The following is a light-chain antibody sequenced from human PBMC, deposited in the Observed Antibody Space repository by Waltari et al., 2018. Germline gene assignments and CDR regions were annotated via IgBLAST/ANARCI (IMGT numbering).Light chain of an antibody. V-gene: IGKV3-11*01. CDR3: QQRSRWPLT. CDR1: QSIDIY. Sequence: EIVLTQSPATLSLSPGESATLSCRASQSIDIYLAWYQQRPGQAPRLLISDASYRATGSPARFRGSGSGTDFTLTISSLGPEDFAVYSCQQRSRWPLTFGGGTKVEL. CDR2: DAS. J-gene: IGKJ4*01.